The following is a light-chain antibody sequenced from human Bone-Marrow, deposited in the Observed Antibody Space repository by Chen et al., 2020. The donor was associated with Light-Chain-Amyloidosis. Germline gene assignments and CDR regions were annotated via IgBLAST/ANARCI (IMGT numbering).Light chain of an antibody. Sequence: EIVLTQSPATLSLSPGERATLSCRASKLVSSHLDWYQQKPGQAPRLLIYDASNRATGTPARFSGTRSGTDFTLTINSLEPEDFAVYYCQQRSDWPRTFGQGTKVEIK. CDR1: KLVSSH. V-gene: IGKV3-11*01. CDR2: DAS. CDR3: QQRSDWPRT. J-gene: IGKJ1*01.